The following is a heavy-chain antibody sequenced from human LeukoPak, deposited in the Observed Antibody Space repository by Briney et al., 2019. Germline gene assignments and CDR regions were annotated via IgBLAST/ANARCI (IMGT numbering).Heavy chain of an antibody. CDR3: AKDEGGSLEAPYPAFDI. Sequence: GESLRLSCAASGFIFSSYAMYWVRQAPGKGLEWVSGISGGGSPYYPDSVKGRFTISRDNSKNTLYLQMNSLRAEDMALYYCAKDEGGSLEAPYPAFDIWGQGTMVAVSS. J-gene: IGHJ3*02. CDR2: ISGGGSP. CDR1: GFIFSSYA. V-gene: IGHV3-23*01. D-gene: IGHD3-16*01.